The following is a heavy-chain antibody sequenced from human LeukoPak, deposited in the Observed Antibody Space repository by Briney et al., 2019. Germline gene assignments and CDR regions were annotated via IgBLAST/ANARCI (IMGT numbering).Heavy chain of an antibody. CDR1: DNTFPMFG. CDR2: INTYNGNT. Sequence: ASVKVSCKPSDNTFPMFGLTWVRQAPAQGVEGMGRINTYNGNTQYAENFQGRVTLTRDTSTTTAYMKLRSLRSNDTAVYYCARPVKGAFFYYYMDVWGKGTTVIVSS. J-gene: IGHJ6*03. D-gene: IGHD3-10*01. V-gene: IGHV1-18*01. CDR3: ARPVKGAFFYYYMDV.